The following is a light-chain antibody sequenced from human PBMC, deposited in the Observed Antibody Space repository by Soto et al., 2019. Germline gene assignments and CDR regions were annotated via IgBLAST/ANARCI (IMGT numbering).Light chain of an antibody. CDR1: SSDVGSYNL. V-gene: IGLV2-23*01. J-gene: IGLJ1*01. CDR2: EGN. Sequence: QSVLTQPASVSGSPGQSISISCTGTSSDVGSYNLVSWYQQHPGKDPKLMIYEGNKRPSGVSNRFSGSKSGNTASLTISGLQAEDEADYYCSSYAGSSSFVFGTGTKLTVL. CDR3: SSYAGSSSFV.